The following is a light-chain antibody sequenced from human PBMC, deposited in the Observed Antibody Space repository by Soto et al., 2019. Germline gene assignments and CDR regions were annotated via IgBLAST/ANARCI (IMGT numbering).Light chain of an antibody. J-gene: IGLJ2*01. CDR2: RNN. CDR1: SSNIGSNY. V-gene: IGLV1-47*01. Sequence: QSVLTQPPSASGTPGQRVTISCSGSSSNIGSNYVYWYQQLPGTAPKLLIYRNNQRPSGVPDRFSGSKSGTSASLAISGLRSEDGDDYYFPAWDDSRSGGVFGGGTKLTV. CDR3: PAWDDSRSGGV.